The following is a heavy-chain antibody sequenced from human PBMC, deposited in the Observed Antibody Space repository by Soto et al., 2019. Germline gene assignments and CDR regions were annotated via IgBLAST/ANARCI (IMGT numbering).Heavy chain of an antibody. D-gene: IGHD3-3*01. CDR1: GFTFSSYS. J-gene: IGHJ3*02. CDR2: ISSSSSYI. V-gene: IGHV3-21*01. CDR3: ERDCLGIFLEWLGRGAFDI. Sequence: EVQLVESGGGLVKPGGSLRLSCAASGFTFSSYSMNCVRQAPGKGLEWVSSISSSSSYIYYADSVKGRFTISRDNAKNSLYLQMNSLRAVDTAVYYCERDCLGIFLEWLGRGAFDIWGQGTMVTVSS.